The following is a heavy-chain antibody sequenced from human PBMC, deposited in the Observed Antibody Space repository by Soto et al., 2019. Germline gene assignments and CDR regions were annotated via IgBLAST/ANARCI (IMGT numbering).Heavy chain of an antibody. J-gene: IGHJ5*02. CDR3: ARVTSSWAPFDP. V-gene: IGHV3-33*01. CDR2: IWYDGSNK. Sequence: QVQLVESGGGVVQPGRSLRLSCAASGFTFSSYGMHWVRQAPGKGLEWVAVIWYDGSNKYYADSVKGRFTISRDNSKNTLYMQMNSLRAEDTAVYYCARVTSSWAPFDPWGQGTLVTVSS. D-gene: IGHD6-13*01. CDR1: GFTFSSYG.